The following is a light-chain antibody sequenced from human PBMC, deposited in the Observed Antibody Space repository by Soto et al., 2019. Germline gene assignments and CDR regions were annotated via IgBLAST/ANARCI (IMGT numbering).Light chain of an antibody. CDR1: QSVSSY. CDR3: QQRSNWPRT. J-gene: IGKJ1*01. CDR2: DAS. Sequence: EVVLTQSPATLSLSPGGRATLSCRASQSVSSYLAWYQHKPGQGPRLLIYDASNRATGIPARFSGSGSGTDFTLTISSLEPEDFAVYYCQQRSNWPRTFCQGTKVEIK. V-gene: IGKV3-11*01.